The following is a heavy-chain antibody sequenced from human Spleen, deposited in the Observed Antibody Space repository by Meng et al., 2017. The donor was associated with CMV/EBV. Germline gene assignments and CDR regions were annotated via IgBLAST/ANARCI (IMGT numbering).Heavy chain of an antibody. D-gene: IGHD6-13*01. Sequence: GGSLRLSCAASGFTFNNYAMSWVRQAPGKGPEWVSAISGSGESTYYADSVKGRFTISRDNSKNTLYLQMNSLRVEDTAVYYCAKAFSSSWYREYYDYWGQGTLVTVSS. CDR1: GFTFNNYA. V-gene: IGHV3-23*01. CDR2: ISGSGEST. J-gene: IGHJ4*02. CDR3: AKAFSSSWYREYYDY.